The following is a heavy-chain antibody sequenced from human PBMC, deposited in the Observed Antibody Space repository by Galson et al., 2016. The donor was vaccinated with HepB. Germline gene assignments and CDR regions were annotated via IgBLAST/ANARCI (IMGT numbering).Heavy chain of an antibody. CDR2: ISNDANRK. Sequence: SLRLSCAASGFTFFNYGMHWVRQAPGKGLEWVTGISNDANRKYYGDAVKGRFTISRDNSKNTLYLQMNSLRAEDTAVYYCAKKAHILTGPDAFDIWGQGTMVTVSS. CDR3: AKKAHILTGPDAFDI. CDR1: GFTFFNYG. D-gene: IGHD3-9*01. V-gene: IGHV3-30*18. J-gene: IGHJ3*02.